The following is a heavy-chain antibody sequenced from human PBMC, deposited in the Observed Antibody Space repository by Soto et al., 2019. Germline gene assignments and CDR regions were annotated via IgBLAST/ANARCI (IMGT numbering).Heavy chain of an antibody. J-gene: IGHJ6*02. V-gene: IGHV3-30*18. Sequence: AASGFTFSSYGMHWVRQAPGKGLEWVAVISYDGSNKYYADSVKGRFTISRDNSKNTLYLQMNSLRAEDTAVYYCAKDHLYSGSPPYYYGMDVWGQGTTVTVSS. CDR3: AKDHLYSGSPPYYYGMDV. D-gene: IGHD1-26*01. CDR1: GFTFSSYG. CDR2: ISYDGSNK.